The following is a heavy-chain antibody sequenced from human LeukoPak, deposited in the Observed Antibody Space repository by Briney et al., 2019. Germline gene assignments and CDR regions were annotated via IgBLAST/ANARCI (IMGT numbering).Heavy chain of an antibody. CDR2: INHSGST. Sequence: KSSETLSLTCAVYGGSFSGYYWSWIRQPPGKGLEWIGEINHSGSTNYNPSLKSRVTISVDTSKNQFSLKLSSVTAADTAVYYCARAQGQLAHDAFDIWGQGTMVTVSS. J-gene: IGHJ3*02. D-gene: IGHD6-6*01. V-gene: IGHV4-34*01. CDR1: GGSFSGYY. CDR3: ARAQGQLAHDAFDI.